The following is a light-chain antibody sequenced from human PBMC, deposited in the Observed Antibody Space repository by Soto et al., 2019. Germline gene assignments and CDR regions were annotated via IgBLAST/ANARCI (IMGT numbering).Light chain of an antibody. CDR2: GTS. CDR1: QAISRY. Sequence: QLTQSPSSLSASVGDRVTITCRASQAISRYLAWYQQKAGKAPKLLIYGTSTLQSGVPSMFSAFGSGTEFTLTISCLQPEDFATYHCQQLQRTPFTFGPGTTVDV. V-gene: IGKV1-9*01. J-gene: IGKJ3*01. CDR3: QQLQRTPFT.